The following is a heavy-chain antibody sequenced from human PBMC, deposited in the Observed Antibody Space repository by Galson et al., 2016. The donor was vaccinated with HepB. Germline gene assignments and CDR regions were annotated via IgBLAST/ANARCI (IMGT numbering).Heavy chain of an antibody. CDR1: GDNFATYW. D-gene: IGHD3-10*01. Sequence: QSGAEVKKPGESLKISCKGSGDNFATYWIGWVRQVPGKGLEWMGLIYPSDSDTKYSPSFQGQVTLSADRSISTAYLQWDSLRASDTAMYYCTRRAVRGLITRHAFEIWGQGTMVTVSS. J-gene: IGHJ3*02. CDR2: IYPSDSDT. V-gene: IGHV5-51*01. CDR3: TRRAVRGLITRHAFEI.